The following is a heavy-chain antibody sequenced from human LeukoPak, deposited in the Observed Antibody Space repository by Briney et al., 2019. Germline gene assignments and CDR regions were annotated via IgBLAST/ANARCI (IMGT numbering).Heavy chain of an antibody. J-gene: IGHJ4*02. CDR1: GGSFSTYY. CDR2: INYSGKS. V-gene: IGHV4-34*01. CDR3: ARLVGNFWSGYIDY. D-gene: IGHD3-3*01. Sequence: SETLSLTCAVYGGSFSTYYWSWIRQAPGKGLEWIGEINYSGKSNVNSSLKGRVTIGIDKNRNQLSLKLTSVTAADTATYYCARLVGNFWSGYIDYWGQGSLVAVSS.